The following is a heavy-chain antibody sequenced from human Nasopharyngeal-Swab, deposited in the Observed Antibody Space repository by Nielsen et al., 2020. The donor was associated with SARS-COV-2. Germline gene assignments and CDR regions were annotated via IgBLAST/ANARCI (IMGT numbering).Heavy chain of an antibody. CDR3: AREGSVVPAAVDY. CDR2: INHSGST. Sequence: SETLSLTCGVYGGSFSGYYWSWIRQPPGKGLEWIGEINHSGSTNYNPSLKSRVTISVDTSKNQFSLKLSSVTAADTAVYYCAREGSVVPAAVDYWGQGTLVTVSS. D-gene: IGHD2-2*01. CDR1: GGSFSGYY. V-gene: IGHV4-34*01. J-gene: IGHJ4*02.